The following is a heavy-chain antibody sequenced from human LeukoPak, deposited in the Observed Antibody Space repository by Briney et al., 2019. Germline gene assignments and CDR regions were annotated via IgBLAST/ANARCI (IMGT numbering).Heavy chain of an antibody. V-gene: IGHV3-23*01. CDR2: ISVNGETT. J-gene: IGHJ4*02. D-gene: IGHD3-10*01. Sequence: GGSLRLSCVVSGFSVSSFGMSWVRQAPGKGLEWISAISVNGETTYYADSVKGRFIISRDTSKNTLYLQLSSLRAEDTAVYYCAKPYYYGSGSYYNVYYFDYWGQGTLVTVSS. CDR3: AKPYYYGSGSYYNVYYFDY. CDR1: GFSVSSFG.